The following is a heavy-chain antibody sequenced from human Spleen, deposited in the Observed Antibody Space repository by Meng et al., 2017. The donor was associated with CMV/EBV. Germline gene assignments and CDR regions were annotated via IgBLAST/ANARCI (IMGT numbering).Heavy chain of an antibody. D-gene: IGHD3-22*01. CDR2: IYSGGTT. CDR1: GFSVSSNY. CDR3: AKGPTYYYDSSDQHFDY. V-gene: IGHV3-53*01. J-gene: IGHJ4*02. Sequence: GESLKISCLASGFSVSSNYMTWVRQAPGKGLEWVSLIYSGGTTYYADSHKGRFTISRDNSKNTLYLQMNSLRAEDTAVYYCAKGPTYYYDSSDQHFDYWGQGTLVTVSS.